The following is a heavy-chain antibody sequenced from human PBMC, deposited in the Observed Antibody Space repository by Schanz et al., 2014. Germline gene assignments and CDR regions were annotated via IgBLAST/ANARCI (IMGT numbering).Heavy chain of an antibody. CDR1: GFAFSSYG. V-gene: IGHV3-23*01. Sequence: EVQLLESGGGLVQPGGSLRLSCLASGFAFSSYGMNWLRQAPGKGLEWVSAISGSGGSTYYADSVKGRFTISRDNAKNSLYLQMTSLRAEDTAVYYCARDLPRTFLFDYWGQGTLVTVSS. CDR2: ISGSGGST. J-gene: IGHJ4*02. CDR3: ARDLPRTFLFDY.